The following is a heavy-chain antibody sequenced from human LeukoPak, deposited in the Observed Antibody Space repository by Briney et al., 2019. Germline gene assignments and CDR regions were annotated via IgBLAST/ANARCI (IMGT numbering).Heavy chain of an antibody. Sequence: KPSETLSLTCAVYGGSFSGHYWSWIRQTPGKGLEWIGEMNHSGSTNYNPSLKSRVTISVDTSKNQFSLKLSSVTAADTAVYYCARGHTYYDFLTGYYSFAYFQHWGQGTLVTVSS. D-gene: IGHD3-9*01. CDR1: GGSFSGHY. V-gene: IGHV4-34*01. CDR2: MNHSGST. CDR3: ARGHTYYDFLTGYYSFAYFQH. J-gene: IGHJ1*01.